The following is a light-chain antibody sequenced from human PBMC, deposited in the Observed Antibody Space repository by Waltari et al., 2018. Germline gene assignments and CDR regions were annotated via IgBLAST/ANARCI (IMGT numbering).Light chain of an antibody. V-gene: IGKV2-28*01. CDR1: QSLLHSNGYYY. CDR3: MQSLQTPLT. CDR2: LGS. J-gene: IGKJ4*01. Sequence: DIVMTQSPLSLPVTPGEPASISCRSSQSLLHSNGYYYLDWYLQKPGQSPQLLIYLGSNRASGVPDRFTGSGSGTTFTLKISRVEAEDVGVYYCMQSLQTPLTFGGGTKVEIK.